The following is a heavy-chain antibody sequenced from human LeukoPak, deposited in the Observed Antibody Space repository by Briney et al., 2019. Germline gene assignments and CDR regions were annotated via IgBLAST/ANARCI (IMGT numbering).Heavy chain of an antibody. CDR1: GLTFTSYW. CDR2: IKQDGSEK. Sequence: GGSLRLSCATSGLTFTSYWMTWVRQAPGKGLEWVANIKQDGSEKYYVDSVKGRFTISRDNAKNSPYLQMNSLRAEDTAVYYCARDRIRQWFFDYWGQGTLVTVSS. CDR3: ARDRIRQWFFDY. D-gene: IGHD5-18*01. J-gene: IGHJ4*02. V-gene: IGHV3-7*01.